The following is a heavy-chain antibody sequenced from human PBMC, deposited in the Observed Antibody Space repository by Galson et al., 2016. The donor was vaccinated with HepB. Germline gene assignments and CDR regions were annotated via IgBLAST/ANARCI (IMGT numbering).Heavy chain of an antibody. D-gene: IGHD4-17*01. CDR2: INWNGGST. J-gene: IGHJ4*02. V-gene: IGHV3-20*04. Sequence: SLRLSCAASGFTFDDYGLSWVRQAPGKGLEWVSGINWNGGSTGYADSVKGRFTISRDNAKNSLYLQMNSLRAEDTALYYCVRGISHDYGVSADYWGQGTLVTVSS. CDR3: VRGISHDYGVSADY. CDR1: GFTFDDYG.